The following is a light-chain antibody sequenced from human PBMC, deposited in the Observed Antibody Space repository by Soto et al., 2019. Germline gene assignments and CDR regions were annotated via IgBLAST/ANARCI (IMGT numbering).Light chain of an antibody. Sequence: SALTQPASVSGSPGQSITISCTGTSSDVGSYNLVSWYQQHPGKAPKLMIYEGSERPSAFSNRFSGSKSGNTASLTISGLQAEDEADYYCCSYAGSSTFVFGTGTKVTVL. CDR3: CSYAGSSTFV. J-gene: IGLJ1*01. V-gene: IGLV2-23*03. CDR1: SSDVGSYNL. CDR2: EGS.